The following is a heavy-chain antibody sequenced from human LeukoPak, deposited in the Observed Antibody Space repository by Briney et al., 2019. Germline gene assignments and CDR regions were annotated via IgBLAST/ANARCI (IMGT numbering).Heavy chain of an antibody. CDR2: IYYSGST. Sequence: SETLSLTCTVSGGSISSYYWSWIRQPPGKGLEWIGYIYYSGSTNYNPSLKSRVTISVDTSKNQFSLKLSSVTAADTAVYYCARGTRIAVAVYYFDYWGQGTLVTVSS. CDR1: GGSISSYY. D-gene: IGHD6-19*01. CDR3: ARGTRIAVAVYYFDY. V-gene: IGHV4-59*08. J-gene: IGHJ4*02.